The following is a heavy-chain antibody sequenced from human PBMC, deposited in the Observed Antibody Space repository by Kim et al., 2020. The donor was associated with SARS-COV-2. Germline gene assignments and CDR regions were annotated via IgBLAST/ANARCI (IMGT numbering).Heavy chain of an antibody. D-gene: IGHD3-10*01. CDR1: GCTFSSYA. CDR3: ARAYGSGSNNYYYGMDV. V-gene: IGHV1-69*10. Sequence: SVKVSCKASGCTFSSYAISWVRQAPGQGLEWMGWISPSLGIANYAQKVQGRVTMTADKSTSTAYMELSSLRSEDTAVYYCARAYGSGSNNYYYGMDVWGQGTTVTVSS. J-gene: IGHJ6*02. CDR2: ISPSLGIA.